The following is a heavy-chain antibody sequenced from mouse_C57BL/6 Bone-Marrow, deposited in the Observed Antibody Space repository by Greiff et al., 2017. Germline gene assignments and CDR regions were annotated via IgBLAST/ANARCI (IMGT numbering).Heavy chain of an antibody. D-gene: IGHD1-1*01. CDR1: GYTFTSYG. Sequence: QVQLQQSGAELARPGASVKLSCKASGYTFTSYGISWVKQRTGQGLESIGEIYPRSGNTYYNEKFKGKATLTADKSSSTAYMELRSLTSEDSAVYFCAREGITPWFAYWGQGTLVTVSA. V-gene: IGHV1-81*01. J-gene: IGHJ3*01. CDR3: AREGITPWFAY. CDR2: IYPRSGNT.